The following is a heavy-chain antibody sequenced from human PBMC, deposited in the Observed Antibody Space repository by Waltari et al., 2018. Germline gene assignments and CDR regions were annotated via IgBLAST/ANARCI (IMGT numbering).Heavy chain of an antibody. CDR1: GGSISSSY. D-gene: IGHD6-13*01. J-gene: IGHJ3*01. CDR2: IYYRGTT. Sequence: QVQLQESGPGLVKPSETLSLTCSIFGGSISSSYWSWIRQPPGKGLEWIGYIYYRGTTNYNPSLRSRVTISGDTSKNQFSLNLSSVTAADTAVYYCAREFSIVAAGTRIGALDVWGQGTMVTVSS. CDR3: AREFSIVAAGTRIGALDV. V-gene: IGHV4-59*01.